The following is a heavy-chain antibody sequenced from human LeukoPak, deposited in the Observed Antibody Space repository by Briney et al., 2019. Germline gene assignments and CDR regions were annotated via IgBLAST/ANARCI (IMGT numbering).Heavy chain of an antibody. V-gene: IGHV4-34*01. Sequence: MASETLSLTCAVYGGSFSGYYWSWIRQPPGKGLEWIGEINHSGSTNYNPSLKSRVTISVDTSKNQFSLKLSSVTAADTAVYYCARHLGATGFDYWGQGTLVTVSS. J-gene: IGHJ4*02. CDR1: GGSFSGYY. D-gene: IGHD1-26*01. CDR2: INHSGST. CDR3: ARHLGATGFDY.